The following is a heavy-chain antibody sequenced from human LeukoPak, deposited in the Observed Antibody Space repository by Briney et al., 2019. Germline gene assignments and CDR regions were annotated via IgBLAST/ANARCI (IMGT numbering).Heavy chain of an antibody. Sequence: ASVKVSCKASGYTFTGYYMHWVRQAPGQGLEWMGWINPNSGGTNYAQKFRGRVTMTRDTSISTAYMELNGLRSDDTAVYYCARRGYSYGYVGYYYYMDVWGKGTTVTVSS. CDR3: ARRGYSYGYVGYYYYMDV. CDR1: GYTFTGYY. V-gene: IGHV1-2*02. CDR2: INPNSGGT. D-gene: IGHD5-18*01. J-gene: IGHJ6*03.